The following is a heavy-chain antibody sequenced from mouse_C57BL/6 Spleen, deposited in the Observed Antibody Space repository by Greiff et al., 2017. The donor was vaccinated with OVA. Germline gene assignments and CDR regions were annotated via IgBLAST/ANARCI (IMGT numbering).Heavy chain of an antibody. D-gene: IGHD2-5*01. J-gene: IGHJ3*01. CDR3: ARGGYSNYPWFAY. CDR2: ISSSGST. Sequence: EVKLVESGPGLAKPSQTLSLTCSVTGYSITSDYWNWIRKFPGNKLEYMGSISSSGSTYYNPSLKSRISITRDTYNNQYYLQLSSVTTEDTATYYCARGGYSNYPWFAYWGQGTLVTVSA. V-gene: IGHV3-8*01. CDR1: GYSITSDY.